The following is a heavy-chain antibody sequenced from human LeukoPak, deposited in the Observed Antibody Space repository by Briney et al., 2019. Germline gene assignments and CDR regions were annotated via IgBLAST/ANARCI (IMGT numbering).Heavy chain of an antibody. Sequence: TRGSLRLSCAASGFTFTHYWMHWVRQAPGKGLVWVSHINSVGSNSTYADSVQGRFTISRDNAKNSVYLRMNSLRAEDTGVYYCARSPGRKYYDYVGGSYRPSGFDYWGQGTLVTVSS. J-gene: IGHJ4*02. V-gene: IGHV3-74*01. D-gene: IGHD3-16*02. CDR2: INSVGSNS. CDR3: ARSPGRKYYDYVGGSYRPSGFDY. CDR1: GFTFTHYW.